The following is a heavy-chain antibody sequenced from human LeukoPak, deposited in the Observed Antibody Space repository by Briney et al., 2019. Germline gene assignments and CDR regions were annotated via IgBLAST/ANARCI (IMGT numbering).Heavy chain of an antibody. CDR3: AKDGERYFDWFSGHN. Sequence: GGSLRLSCAASGFTFSSYAMSWVRQAPGKGLEWVSAISGSGGSTYYADSVKGRFTISRDNSKNTLYLQMNSLRAEDTAVYYCAKDGERYFDWFSGHNWGQGTRVTVSS. J-gene: IGHJ4*02. V-gene: IGHV3-23*01. CDR1: GFTFSSYA. D-gene: IGHD3-9*01. CDR2: ISGSGGST.